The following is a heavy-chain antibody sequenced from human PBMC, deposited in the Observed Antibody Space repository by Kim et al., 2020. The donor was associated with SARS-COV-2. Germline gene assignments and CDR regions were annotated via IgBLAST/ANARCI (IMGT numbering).Heavy chain of an antibody. CDR3: ARGRDQGRGWLQLRNWFDP. Sequence: GGSLRLSCAASGFTFSSYSMNWVRQAPGKGLEWVSYISSSSSTIYYADSVKGRFTISRDNAKNSLYLQMNSLRDEDTAVYYCARGRDQGRGWLQLRNWFDPWGQGTLVTVSS. D-gene: IGHD5-12*01. CDR1: GFTFSSYS. CDR2: ISSSSSTI. V-gene: IGHV3-48*02. J-gene: IGHJ5*02.